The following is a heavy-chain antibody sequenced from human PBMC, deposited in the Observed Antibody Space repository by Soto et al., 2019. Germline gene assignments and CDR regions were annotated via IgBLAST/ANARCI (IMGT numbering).Heavy chain of an antibody. J-gene: IGHJ5*02. CDR1: GGSISSGGYY. CDR2: IYYSGST. D-gene: IGHD3-3*01. Sequence: SETLSLTCTVSGGSISSGGYYWSWIRQHPVKVLEWIGYIYYSGSTYYNPSLKSRVTISVDTSKNQFSLKLSSVTAADTAVYYCARAGPETITIFGVAPSNWFDPWGQGTLVTVSS. V-gene: IGHV4-31*03. CDR3: ARAGPETITIFGVAPSNWFDP.